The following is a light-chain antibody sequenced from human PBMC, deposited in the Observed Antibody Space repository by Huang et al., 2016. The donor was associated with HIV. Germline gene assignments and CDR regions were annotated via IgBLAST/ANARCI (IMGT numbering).Light chain of an antibody. V-gene: IGKV1D-13*01. CDR1: QGISST. Sequence: AIQLTQSPSSLSASVGATVTITCRASQGISSTLAWYQQKPGNPPKLLIYDVSSWESGVPSRFTGSGSGTDFTLTISSLQPEDFAAYYCQQFNNYPLTVTFGGGTKVEIK. CDR2: DVS. J-gene: IGKJ4*01. CDR3: QQFNNYPLTVT.